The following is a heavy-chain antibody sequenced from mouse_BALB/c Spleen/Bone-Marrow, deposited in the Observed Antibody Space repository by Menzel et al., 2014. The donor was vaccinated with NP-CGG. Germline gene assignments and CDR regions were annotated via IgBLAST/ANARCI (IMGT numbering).Heavy chain of an antibody. CDR2: IYPGVGIT. Sequence: QVQLKESGPELVKPGALVEISCKASGHTLISYDINWVKQRLGQGLEWIGWIYPGVGITKYNEKFKGKATLTADKSSNTAYMQLNSLTSKNSAVYFCARSSDSSGYGFAYWGQGTLVTVSA. J-gene: IGHJ3*01. CDR3: ARSSDSSGYGFAY. V-gene: IGHV1S56*01. CDR1: GHTLISYD. D-gene: IGHD3-2*01.